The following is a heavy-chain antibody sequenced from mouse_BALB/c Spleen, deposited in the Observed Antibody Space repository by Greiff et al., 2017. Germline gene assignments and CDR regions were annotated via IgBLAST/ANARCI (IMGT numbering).Heavy chain of an antibody. J-gene: IGHJ3*01. D-gene: IGHD2-4*01. CDR1: GYAFSSYW. Sequence: QVQLKQSGAELVRPGSSVKISCKASGYAFSSYWMNWVKQRPGQGLEWIGQIYPGDGDTNYNGKFKGKASLTADKSSSTAYMELRSLTSEDSAVYYCTRPYDYEEFAYWGQGTLVTVSA. V-gene: IGHV1-80*01. CDR3: TRPYDYEEFAY. CDR2: IYPGDGDT.